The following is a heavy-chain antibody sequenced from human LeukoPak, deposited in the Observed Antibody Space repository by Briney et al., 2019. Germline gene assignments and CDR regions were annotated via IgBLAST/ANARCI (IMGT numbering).Heavy chain of an antibody. V-gene: IGHV3-23*01. J-gene: IGHJ4*02. CDR2: ISGSGGST. Sequence: GGSLRLSCAASGFTFSSHAMNWVRQAPGKGLEWVSAISGSGGSTYYADSVKGRFTISRDNSKNALYLQMNSLRAEDTDVYYCAKDHGSSWYYFDYWGQGTLVTVSS. CDR1: GFTFSSHA. CDR3: AKDHGSSWYYFDY. D-gene: IGHD6-13*01.